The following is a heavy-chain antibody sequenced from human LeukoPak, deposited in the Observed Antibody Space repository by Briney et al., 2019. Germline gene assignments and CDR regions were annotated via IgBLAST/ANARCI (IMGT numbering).Heavy chain of an antibody. V-gene: IGHV3-7*01. D-gene: IGHD2-15*01. J-gene: IGHJ3*02. CDR1: EFTSSSYW. CDR3: AREGFAAASDI. Sequence: PGGSLRLSCAASEFTSSSYWMRWVRQAPGKGLEWVANIKQEGREKNYLDSVKGRFSISRDNAKNSLYLQMNSLRAEDTAVYYCAREGFAAASDIWGQGTMVTVSS. CDR2: IKQEGREK.